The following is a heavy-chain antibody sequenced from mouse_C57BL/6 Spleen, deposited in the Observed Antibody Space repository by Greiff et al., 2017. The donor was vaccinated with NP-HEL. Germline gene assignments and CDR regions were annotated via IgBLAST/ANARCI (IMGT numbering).Heavy chain of an antibody. D-gene: IGHD1-1*01. CDR3: ARSGYYGSSEPGAMDY. Sequence: VQLQQSGAELVRPGTSVKMSCKASGYTFTNYWIGWAKQRPGHGLEWFGDIYPGGGYTNYNEKFKGKATLTADKSSSTAYMQFSSLTSEDSAIYYCARSGYYGSSEPGAMDYWGQGTSVTVSS. CDR1: GYTFTNYW. V-gene: IGHV1-63*01. J-gene: IGHJ4*01. CDR2: IYPGGGYT.